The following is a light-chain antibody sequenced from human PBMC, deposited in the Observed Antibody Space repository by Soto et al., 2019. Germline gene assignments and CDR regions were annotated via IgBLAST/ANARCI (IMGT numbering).Light chain of an antibody. CDR1: QGISSY. Sequence: IQLTQSPSSLSASVGDRVTITCRASQGISSYLTWYQQKPGKAPKLLIYAASTLHSGVPSKFSGSGSGTEFTLTISSLQPDDSATYYCQQYRSYPYTFGQGTKVDIK. CDR3: QQYRSYPYT. V-gene: IGKV1-9*01. CDR2: AAS. J-gene: IGKJ2*01.